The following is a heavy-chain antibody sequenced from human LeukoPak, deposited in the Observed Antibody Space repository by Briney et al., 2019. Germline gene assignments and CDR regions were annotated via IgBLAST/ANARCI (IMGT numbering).Heavy chain of an antibody. CDR3: ARGSYYYDSSGYLD. D-gene: IGHD3-22*01. CDR2: ISAYNGNT. Sequence: SSVTVSCKASVYTFTSYGISWVRQAPGQGLEGMGWISAYNGNTNYAQKLQGRVTMTTDTSTSTAYMELRSLRSDDTAVYYCARGSYYYDSSGYLDWGQGTLVTVSS. V-gene: IGHV1-18*01. J-gene: IGHJ4*02. CDR1: VYTFTSYG.